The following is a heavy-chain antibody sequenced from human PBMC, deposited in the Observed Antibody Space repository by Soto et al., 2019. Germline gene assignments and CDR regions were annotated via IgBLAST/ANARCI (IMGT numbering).Heavy chain of an antibody. CDR3: ERFRGYGSGGDDGMDV. Sequence: QVQLVQSGAEVKKPGASVKVSCKASGYTFTGSNMHWVRQAPGQGLEWMGWIKPNSGGKNYAQKFQGRVTRTRDTSISTAYMGRRRLRADDTAVYYCERFRGYGSGGDDGMDVWGQGTTVTVSS. CDR1: GYTFTGSN. CDR2: IKPNSGGK. D-gene: IGHD3-10*01. V-gene: IGHV1-2*02. J-gene: IGHJ6*02.